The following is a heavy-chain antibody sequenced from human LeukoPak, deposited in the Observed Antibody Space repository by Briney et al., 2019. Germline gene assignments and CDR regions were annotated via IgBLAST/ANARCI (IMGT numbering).Heavy chain of an antibody. CDR1: GDSVSSNSAA. V-gene: IGHV6-1*01. Sequence: SQTLSLTCAISGDSVSSNSAAWDWIRQSPSRGLEWLGRTYYRSKWYNDYAASVKSRLLINSDPSKNQLSLHLNSVTPEDTAVYFCAKAESGTYYWGQGTLVTVSS. D-gene: IGHD1-26*01. CDR2: TYYRSKWYN. J-gene: IGHJ4*02. CDR3: AKAESGTYY.